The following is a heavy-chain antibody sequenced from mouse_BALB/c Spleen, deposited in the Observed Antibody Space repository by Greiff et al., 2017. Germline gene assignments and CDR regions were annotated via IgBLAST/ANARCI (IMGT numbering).Heavy chain of an antibody. V-gene: IGHV1-80*01. Sequence: QVQLQQSGAELVRPGSSVKISCKASGYAFSSYWMNWVKQRPGQGLEWIGQIYPGDGDTNYNGKFKGKATLTADKSSSTAYMQLSSLTSEDSAVYFCASQALYSVYFDYWGQGTTLTVSS. CDR2: IYPGDGDT. D-gene: IGHD2-1*01. J-gene: IGHJ2*01. CDR3: ASQALYSVYFDY. CDR1: GYAFSSYW.